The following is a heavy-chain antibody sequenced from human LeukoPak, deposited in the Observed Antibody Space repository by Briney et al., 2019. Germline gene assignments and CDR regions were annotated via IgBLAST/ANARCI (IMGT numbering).Heavy chain of an antibody. J-gene: IGHJ4*02. CDR1: GYSFTTYW. V-gene: IGHV5-51*01. Sequence: GESLKISCKGSGYSFTTYWIGWVRQMPGKGLERMGIIYPGDSDTRYSPSFQGQVSISADKSISTAYLQWSSLKASDTAMYYCARYTASHLDYWGQGALVTVSS. D-gene: IGHD1-26*01. CDR3: ARYTASHLDY. CDR2: IYPGDSDT.